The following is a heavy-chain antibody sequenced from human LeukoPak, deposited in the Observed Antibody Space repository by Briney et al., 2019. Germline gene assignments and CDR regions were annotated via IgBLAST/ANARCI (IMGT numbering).Heavy chain of an antibody. Sequence: GGSLRLSCSASGFTFSSYAMHWVRQAPGKGLEYVSAISSNGGSTYYAGSVKGRFTISRDNSKNTLYLQMSSLRAEDTAVYYCVNLGSGSYRGINDAFDIWGQGTMVTVSS. V-gene: IGHV3-64D*06. D-gene: IGHD3-10*01. J-gene: IGHJ3*02. CDR2: ISSNGGST. CDR3: VNLGSGSYRGINDAFDI. CDR1: GFTFSSYA.